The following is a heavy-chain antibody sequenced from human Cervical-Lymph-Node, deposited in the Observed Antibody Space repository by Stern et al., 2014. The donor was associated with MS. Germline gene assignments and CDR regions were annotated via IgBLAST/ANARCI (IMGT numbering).Heavy chain of an antibody. CDR2: IKPNRGGT. Sequence: QVQLVQSGAEVKKPGASVKVSCKASGYTFTGYYMHWVRQAPGQGLEWMGRIKPNRGGTNYAQQFQGRVTMTRDTSISTAYMELSRLRSDDTAVYYCARQDTVTTFAFDYWGQGTLVTVSS. D-gene: IGHD4-17*01. CDR1: GYTFTGYY. V-gene: IGHV1-2*06. CDR3: ARQDTVTTFAFDY. J-gene: IGHJ4*02.